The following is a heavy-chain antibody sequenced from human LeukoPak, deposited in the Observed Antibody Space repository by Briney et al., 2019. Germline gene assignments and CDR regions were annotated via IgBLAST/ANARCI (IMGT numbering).Heavy chain of an antibody. V-gene: IGHV4-4*07. CDR2: IHINGDT. CDR1: GGSVSSYY. J-gene: IGHJ3*02. CDR3: EGEERAAFDI. Sequence: SETLSLTCTVSGGSVSSYYWNWIRLPAGNGLEWVGRIHINGDTNYNPSLKSRVSMSVDSSKNQFSLRLNSVTAADTAVYYCEGEERAAFDIWGQGTMVTVSS.